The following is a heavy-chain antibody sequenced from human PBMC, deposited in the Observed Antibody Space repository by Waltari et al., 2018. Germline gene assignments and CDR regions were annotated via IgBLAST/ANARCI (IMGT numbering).Heavy chain of an antibody. J-gene: IGHJ4*02. D-gene: IGHD6-19*01. CDR1: GYTFTSYD. CDR3: ADSSGWDEFDY. V-gene: IGHV1-8*01. CDR2: MNPNRWNT. Sequence: QVQLVQSGAEVKKPGASVKVSCKASGYTFTSYDINWGRQATGQGLEWIGWMNPNRWNTGYAQKFQGRVTMTRNTAISTAYMELSSLRSEDTAVYYCADSSGWDEFDYWGQGTLVTVSS.